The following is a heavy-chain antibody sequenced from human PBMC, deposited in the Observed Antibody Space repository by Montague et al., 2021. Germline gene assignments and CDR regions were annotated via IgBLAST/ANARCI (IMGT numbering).Heavy chain of an antibody. CDR2: IDYSGST. V-gene: IGHV4-31*11. D-gene: IGHD4-17*01. CDR3: ARVGATVTAPFDF. Sequence: TLSLTCAVSGGSISSTAYYWSWIRQHPGKGLEWIGYIDYSGSTYYNPSLKSRVTISVDTSQNQFSLNLNSVTAADTAVYYCARVGATVTAPFDFWGQGTLVTVSS. J-gene: IGHJ4*02. CDR1: GGSISSTAYY.